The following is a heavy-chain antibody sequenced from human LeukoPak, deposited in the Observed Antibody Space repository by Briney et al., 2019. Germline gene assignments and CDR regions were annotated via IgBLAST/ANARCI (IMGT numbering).Heavy chain of an antibody. V-gene: IGHV5-51*01. CDR2: IYPSDYNT. J-gene: IGHJ5*02. CDR1: GXSFTTYC. CDR3: ARLRDGSNWFDP. Sequence: PGESLKISFKGSGXSFTTYCIGWVRQMPGKGLEWMGIIYPSDYNTAYSPSFQGQVTISADKSISTAYLQWHSLKASDTAMYYCARLRDGSNWFDPWGQGTLVTVSS. D-gene: IGHD5-24*01.